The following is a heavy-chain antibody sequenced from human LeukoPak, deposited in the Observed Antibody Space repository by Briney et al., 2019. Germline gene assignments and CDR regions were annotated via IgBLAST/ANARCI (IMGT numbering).Heavy chain of an antibody. CDR1: GYSFTSYS. CDR3: ARQVTYDGFDI. D-gene: IGHD2-21*02. J-gene: IGHJ3*02. V-gene: IGHV5-51*01. Sequence: GESLKISCKASGYSFTSYSIGWVRQMPGKGLEWMGIIHPGDSDTRYSPSFEGHVTISADKSISTAYLQWSSLKASDTAMYYCARQVTYDGFDIWGQGTMVTVSS. CDR2: IHPGDSDT.